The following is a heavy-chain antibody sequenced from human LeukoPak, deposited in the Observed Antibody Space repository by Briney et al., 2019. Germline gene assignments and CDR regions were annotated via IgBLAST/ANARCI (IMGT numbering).Heavy chain of an antibody. CDR2: IYYSGST. CDR3: AREAGCSGGSCYYFDY. CDR1: GGSISSSSYY. Sequence: SETLSLTCTVSGGSISSSSYYWGWIRQPPGKGLEWIGSIYYSGSTYYNPSLKSRVTISVDTSKNQFSLKLSSVTAADTAVYYCAREAGCSGGSCYYFDYWGQGTLVTVSS. V-gene: IGHV4-39*07. J-gene: IGHJ4*02. D-gene: IGHD2-15*01.